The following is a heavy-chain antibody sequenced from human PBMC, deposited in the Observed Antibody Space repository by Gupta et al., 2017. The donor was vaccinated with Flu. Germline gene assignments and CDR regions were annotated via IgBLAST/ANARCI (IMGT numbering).Heavy chain of an antibody. CDR1: GGSISSSSYY. J-gene: IGHJ4*02. D-gene: IGHD2/OR15-2a*01. Sequence: QLQLQESGPGLVKPSETLSLTCTVSGGSISSSSYYWGWIRQPPGKGLEWIGSIYYSGSTYYNPSLKSRVTISVDTSKNQFSLKLSSVTAADTAVYYCARQRTHVEVYDDTDYWGQGTLVTVSS. V-gene: IGHV4-39*01. CDR2: IYYSGST. CDR3: ARQRTHVEVYDDTDY.